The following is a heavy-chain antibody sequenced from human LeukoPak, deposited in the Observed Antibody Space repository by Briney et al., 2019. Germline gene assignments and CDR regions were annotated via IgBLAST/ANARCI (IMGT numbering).Heavy chain of an antibody. CDR2: TRYDGSNK. Sequence: GGSLRLSCAASGFIFSSYGMHWVRQAPGKGLEWVAFTRYDGSNKYYADSVKGRFTISRDNSKDTLDLQMNSLRPEDTAVYYCAKGHYYDSTDKYSYADYWGQGTLVTVSS. CDR3: AKGHYYDSTDKYSYADY. V-gene: IGHV3-30*02. CDR1: GFIFSSYG. D-gene: IGHD3-22*01. J-gene: IGHJ4*02.